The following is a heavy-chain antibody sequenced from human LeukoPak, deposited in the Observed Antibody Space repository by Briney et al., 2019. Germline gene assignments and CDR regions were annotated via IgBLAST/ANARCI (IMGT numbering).Heavy chain of an antibody. J-gene: IGHJ4*02. D-gene: IGHD2-15*01. CDR3: AKRPYCSGTVCYHIDY. CDR2: ISGSGGSA. CDR1: GFTFSSYA. Sequence: PGGSLRLSCAASGFTFSSYAMSRVRQAPGKGMEWVSPISGSGGSAYYADSVKGRFTISRDNSKNTVYLQLNSLRAEDTALYYCAKRPYCSGTVCYHIDYWGQGTLVTVSS. V-gene: IGHV3-23*01.